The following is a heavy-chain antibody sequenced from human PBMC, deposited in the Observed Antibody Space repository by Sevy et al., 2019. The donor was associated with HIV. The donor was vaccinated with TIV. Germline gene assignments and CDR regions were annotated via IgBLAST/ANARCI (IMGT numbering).Heavy chain of an antibody. CDR3: ARGFRGTSAFDP. J-gene: IGHJ5*02. D-gene: IGHD3-10*01. CDR1: GFTFSSYE. V-gene: IGHV3-48*03. CDR2: ISSSGSTI. Sequence: GGSLRLSRAASGFTFSSYEMNWVRQAPGKGLEWVSYISSSGSTIYYADSVKGRFTISRDNAKNSLYLQMNSLRAEDTAVYYCARGFRGTSAFDPWGQGTLVTVSS.